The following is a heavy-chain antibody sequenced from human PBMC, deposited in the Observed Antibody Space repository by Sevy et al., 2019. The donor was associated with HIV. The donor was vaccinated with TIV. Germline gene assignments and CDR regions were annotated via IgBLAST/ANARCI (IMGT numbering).Heavy chain of an antibody. CDR3: TGHSSSPFYYGMDV. V-gene: IGHV3-15*01. CDR1: GFTFSNAW. CDR2: IKSKTDGGTT. D-gene: IGHD6-6*01. J-gene: IGHJ6*02. Sequence: GGSLRLSCAASGFTFSNAWMSWVRQAPGKGLEWVGRIKSKTDGGTTDYAEPVKGRFPISRDDSKNTLYLQMNSLKTEDTAVYYCTGHSSSPFYYGMDVWGQGTTVTVSS.